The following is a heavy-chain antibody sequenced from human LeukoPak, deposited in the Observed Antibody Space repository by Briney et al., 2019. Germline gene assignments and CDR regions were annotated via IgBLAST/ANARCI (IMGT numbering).Heavy chain of an antibody. V-gene: IGHV3-23*01. CDR1: GFTFSSYA. CDR3: AKGTAAPGIFDY. J-gene: IGHJ4*02. D-gene: IGHD6-13*01. CDR2: ISGSGGST. Sequence: HPGGPLRLSCAASGFTFSSYAMSWVRQAPGKGLEWVSAISGSGGSTYYADSVKGRFTISRDNSKNTLYLQMNSLRAEDTAVYYCAKGTAAPGIFDYWGQGSLVTVSS.